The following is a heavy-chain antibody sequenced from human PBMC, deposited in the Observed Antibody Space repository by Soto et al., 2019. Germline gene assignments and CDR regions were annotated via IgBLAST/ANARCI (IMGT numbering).Heavy chain of an antibody. D-gene: IGHD5-18*01. J-gene: IGHJ4*02. CDR1: GDTLSHYG. CDR3: AAGDSSDTGDH. Sequence: SVKVSCKASGDTLSHYGVSWVRQVPGKGLEWMGGTTAILGTRDYAQKFQGRMTITSDEFTTTSYMELNSLTSDDTAVYYCAAGDSSDTGDHWGQGTLVTVSS. CDR2: TTAILGTR. V-gene: IGHV1-69*13.